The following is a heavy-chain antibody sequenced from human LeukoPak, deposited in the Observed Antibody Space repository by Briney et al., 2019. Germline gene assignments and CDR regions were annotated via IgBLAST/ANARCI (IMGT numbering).Heavy chain of an antibody. Sequence: PGFSLRLSCAASGFSFSRYWMQWLRQAPGKGLVWVSRIDGDGSSTHYADSVKGRFTISSGNAKNTVYLQMNRLRAGATAVYYCALGYSGYFDFWGQGTLVTVSS. CDR1: GFSFSRYW. V-gene: IGHV3-74*01. CDR3: ALGYSGYFDF. CDR2: IDGDGSST. D-gene: IGHD5-12*01. J-gene: IGHJ4*02.